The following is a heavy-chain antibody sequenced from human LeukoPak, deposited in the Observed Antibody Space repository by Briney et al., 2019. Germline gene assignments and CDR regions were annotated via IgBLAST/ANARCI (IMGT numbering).Heavy chain of an antibody. D-gene: IGHD6-13*01. J-gene: IGHJ4*02. V-gene: IGHV3-23*01. CDR1: GFTFSSYA. Sequence: GGSLRLSCAASGFTFSSYAMTWVRRAPGKGLEWVSGISGSGGSTYYADSVKGRFTISRGNSKNTLYLQMNSLRAEDTAVYYCAKGASSSWYSGDYWGQGTLVTVSS. CDR3: AKGASSSWYSGDY. CDR2: ISGSGGST.